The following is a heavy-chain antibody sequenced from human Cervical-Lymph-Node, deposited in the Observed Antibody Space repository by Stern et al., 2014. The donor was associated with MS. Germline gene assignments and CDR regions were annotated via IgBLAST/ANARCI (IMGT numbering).Heavy chain of an antibody. CDR3: ARHSGEGAHYYYYFGLDH. CDR2: ISPGVADV. CDR1: GYSFTKYW. Sequence: EVHLVESGAEVKKPGESLRISCQTSGYSFTKYWIPWVRHAPGTGLDWVGVISPGVADVKYRPSFRGQVTISVDRSTSTAFLQWSSLKASDTAIYYCARHSGEGAHYYYYFGLDHWGRGTTVTVSS. J-gene: IGHJ6*02. D-gene: IGHD1-26*01. V-gene: IGHV5-51*01.